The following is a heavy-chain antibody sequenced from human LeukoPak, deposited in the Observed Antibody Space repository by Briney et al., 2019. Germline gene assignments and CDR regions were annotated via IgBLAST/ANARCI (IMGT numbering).Heavy chain of an antibody. CDR3: ARELAYCSSTSCHPLTGFDY. V-gene: IGHV4-59*11. Sequence: SETLSLTCTVSGGSISSHYWSWIRQPPGKGLEWIGYIYYSGSTNYNPSHKSRVTISVDTSKNQFSLKLSSVTAADTAVYYCARELAYCSSTSCHPLTGFDYWGQGTLVTVSS. D-gene: IGHD2-2*01. J-gene: IGHJ4*02. CDR1: GGSISSHY. CDR2: IYYSGST.